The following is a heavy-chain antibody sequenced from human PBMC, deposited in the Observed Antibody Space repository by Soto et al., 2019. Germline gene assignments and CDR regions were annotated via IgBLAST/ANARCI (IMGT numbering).Heavy chain of an antibody. CDR2: IYYSGST. CDR3: ARAAPLRYFDQPTYYFDY. J-gene: IGHJ4*02. Sequence: LSLTCTVSGGSISSYYWSWIRQPPGKGLEWIGYIYYSGSTNYNPSLKSRVTISVDTSKNQFSLKLSSVTAADTAVYYCARAAPLRYFDQPTYYFDYWGQGTLVTVSS. CDR1: GGSISSYY. V-gene: IGHV4-59*01. D-gene: IGHD3-9*01.